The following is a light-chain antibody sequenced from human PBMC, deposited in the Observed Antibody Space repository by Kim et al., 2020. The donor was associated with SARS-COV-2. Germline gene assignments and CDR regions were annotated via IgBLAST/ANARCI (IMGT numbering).Light chain of an antibody. J-gene: IGLJ3*02. CDR2: GKT. V-gene: IGLV3-19*01. Sequence: ALGQTDRITCQGDSLRSYYASWYQQKPGRAPVLVIYGKTHRPSGIPDRFSGSSSGNTASLTITGAQAEDEADYYCNSRDSSGNHWVFGGGTQLTVL. CDR1: SLRSYY. CDR3: NSRDSSGNHWV.